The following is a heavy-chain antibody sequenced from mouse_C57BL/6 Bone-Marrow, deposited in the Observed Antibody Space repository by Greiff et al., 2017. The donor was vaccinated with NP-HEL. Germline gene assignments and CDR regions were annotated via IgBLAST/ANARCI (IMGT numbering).Heavy chain of an antibody. CDR2: IYPGDGDT. J-gene: IGHJ1*03. V-gene: IGHV1-82*01. Sequence: QVQLKQSGPELVKPGASVKISCKASGYAFSSSWMNWVKQRPGKGLEWIGRIYPGDGDTNYNGKFKGKATLTADKSSSTAYMQLSSLTSEDSAVYFCARVHYGSSPWYFDVWGTGTTVTVSS. CDR3: ARVHYGSSPWYFDV. D-gene: IGHD1-1*01. CDR1: GYAFSSSW.